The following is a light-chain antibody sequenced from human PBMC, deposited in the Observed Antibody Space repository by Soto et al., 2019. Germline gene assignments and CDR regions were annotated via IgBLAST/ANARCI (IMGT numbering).Light chain of an antibody. CDR2: ATS. V-gene: IGKV1-39*01. J-gene: IGKJ4*02. CDR3: QQSYTLPLT. Sequence: DIQLTQSPSSLSASVGDRVTITCRASQIISSYLNWYQHKPGVAPKLLIYATSSLQSGVSSRFSGNGSGTEFTLTISSLQPEDFATYSCQQSYTLPLTFGGGTKVETK. CDR1: QIISSY.